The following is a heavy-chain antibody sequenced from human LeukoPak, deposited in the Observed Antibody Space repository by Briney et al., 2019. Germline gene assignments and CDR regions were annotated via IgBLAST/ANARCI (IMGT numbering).Heavy chain of an antibody. CDR3: ARQITMVRGVYYYMDV. CDR1: GYSISSGYY. V-gene: IGHV4-38-2*02. CDR2: IYYSGST. Sequence: KASETLSLTCTVSGYSISSGYYWGWIRQPPGKGLEWIGSIYYSGSTYYNPSLKSRVTISVDTSKNQFSLKLSSVTAADTAVYYCARQITMVRGVYYYMDVWGKGTTVTISS. J-gene: IGHJ6*03. D-gene: IGHD3-10*01.